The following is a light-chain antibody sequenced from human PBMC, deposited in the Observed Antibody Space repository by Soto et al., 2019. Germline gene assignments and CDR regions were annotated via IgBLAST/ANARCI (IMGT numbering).Light chain of an antibody. CDR2: EGT. J-gene: IGLJ1*01. Sequence: QSVLTQPASVSGSPGQSITISCTGTSSDVGSGSHNLVSWYQQRPGKAPKVMIYEGTKRPSGVSNRFSGSKSGNTASLTISGLQAEDEADYYCCSYAGSFTYVFGTATKLTVL. V-gene: IGLV2-23*01. CDR3: CSYAGSFTYV. CDR1: SSDVGSGSHNL.